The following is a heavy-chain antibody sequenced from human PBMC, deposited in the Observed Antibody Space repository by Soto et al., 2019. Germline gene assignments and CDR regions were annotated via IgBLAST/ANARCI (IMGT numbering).Heavy chain of an antibody. CDR1: GGSISSYY. J-gene: IGHJ3*02. D-gene: IGHD6-6*01. Sequence: SSETLSLTCTVSGGSISSYYWSWIRQPPGKGLEWIGSVYYRGSTSYNPDTSKNQFSLQLNSVTPEDTAVYYCAREDEYSSSWDIWGQGTMVTVSS. CDR2: VYYRGST. V-gene: IGHV4-59*12. CDR3: AREDEYSSSWDI.